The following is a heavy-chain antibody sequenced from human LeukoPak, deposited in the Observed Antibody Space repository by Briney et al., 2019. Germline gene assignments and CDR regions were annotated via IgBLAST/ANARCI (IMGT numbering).Heavy chain of an antibody. D-gene: IGHD3-22*01. CDR1: GFTFDDYA. V-gene: IGHV3-9*01. CDR2: ISWNSGSI. Sequence: GRSLRLSCAASGFTFDDYAMHWVRQAPGKGLEWVSGISWNSGSIGYADSVKGRFTISRDNAKNSLYLQMNSLRAEDTALYYCAKGSHYYDSSGTDYWGQGTLVTVSS. J-gene: IGHJ4*02. CDR3: AKGSHYYDSSGTDY.